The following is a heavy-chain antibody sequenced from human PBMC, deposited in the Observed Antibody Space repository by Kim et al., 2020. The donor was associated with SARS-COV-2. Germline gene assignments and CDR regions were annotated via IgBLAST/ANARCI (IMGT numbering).Heavy chain of an antibody. J-gene: IGHJ6*02. CDR3: ARLTVTPSSTVDYYYYYGMDV. CDR1: GGSLSSSSYY. V-gene: IGHV4-39*07. Sequence: SETLSLTCTVSGGSLSSSSYYWGWIRQPPGQGLEWIGYIYDSGSTYFNPSLKSRVTISVDTSKNQFSLKLTSVTAADTAVYYCARLTVTPSSTVDYYYYYGMDVWGQRATVSVS. D-gene: IGHD4-4*01. CDR2: IYDSGST.